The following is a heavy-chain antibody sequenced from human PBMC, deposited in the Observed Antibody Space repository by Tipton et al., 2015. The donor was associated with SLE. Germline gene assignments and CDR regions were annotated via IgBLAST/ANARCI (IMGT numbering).Heavy chain of an antibody. V-gene: IGHV3-74*01. J-gene: IGHJ4*02. CDR2: INSNGIMT. Sequence: SLRLSCAASGFTFSNYDMHWVRQAPGKGLVWVSRINSNGIMTDYADSVKGRFTTSRDNAKNTLYLQMNSLRAEDTAVYYCVRVIGATKFDYWGQGTLVTVSS. CDR1: GFTFSNYD. CDR3: VRVIGATKFDY. D-gene: IGHD2-21*01.